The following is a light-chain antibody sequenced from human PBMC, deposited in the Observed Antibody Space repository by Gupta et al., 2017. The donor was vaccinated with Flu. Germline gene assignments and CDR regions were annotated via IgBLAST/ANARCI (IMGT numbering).Light chain of an antibody. CDR3: SSCISSSTLV. V-gene: IGLV2-14*01. CDR1: TSDIGSYNY. Sequence: QSALTQPASVSGSPGPSITTSCTGTTSDIGSYNYVSWYQQHPGQAPKLLVYGDANRPSGVSNRFSASKSGDTASLTFSELQAEDEAGDDCSSCISSSTLVFGGGTKLTVL. CDR2: GDA. J-gene: IGLJ2*01.